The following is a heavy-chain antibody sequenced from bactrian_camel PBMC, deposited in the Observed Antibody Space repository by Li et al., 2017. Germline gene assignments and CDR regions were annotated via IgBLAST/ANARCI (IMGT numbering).Heavy chain of an antibody. CDR2: ISWSGLRT. CDR1: GFTFSSVW. V-gene: IGHV3S26*01. D-gene: IGHD2*01. Sequence: HVQLVESGGGLVQPGGSLRLSCAASGFTFSSVWMNWVRQAPGKGLEWVSGISWSGLRTNSVQGRFTISRDNAKNTVYLRINSLKAEDTAVYYCVREGSTFCSGGSCNIFDDWGQGTQVTVS. J-gene: IGHJ4*01. CDR3: VREGSTFCSGGSCNIFDD.